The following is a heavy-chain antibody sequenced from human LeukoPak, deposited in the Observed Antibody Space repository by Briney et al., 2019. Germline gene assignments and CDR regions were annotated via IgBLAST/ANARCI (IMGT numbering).Heavy chain of an antibody. CDR1: GFTFDDYA. CDR3: AKAFGPMVRANPFDY. CDR2: ISWNSGSI. Sequence: GGSLRLSCAASGFTFDDYAMHWVRQAPGKGLEWVSAISWNSGSIGYADSVKGRFTISRDNAKNSLYLQMNSLRAEDTALYYCAKAFGPMVRANPFDYWGQGTLVTVSS. V-gene: IGHV3-9*01. D-gene: IGHD3-10*01. J-gene: IGHJ4*02.